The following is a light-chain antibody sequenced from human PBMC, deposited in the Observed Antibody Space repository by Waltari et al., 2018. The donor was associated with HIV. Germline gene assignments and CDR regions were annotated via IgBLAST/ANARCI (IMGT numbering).Light chain of an antibody. CDR2: RND. J-gene: IGLJ3*02. Sequence: QSVLTQPPSASGTPGQRVTTPCSGSSPNLGSNSAFWYQQFPGTAPKVLIYRNDQRPSGVPDRFSASRSGTSASLVISGLRSEDEADYYCAAYDDNLPGWMFGGGTKLTAL. CDR3: AAYDDNLPGWM. V-gene: IGLV1-47*01. CDR1: SPNLGSNS.